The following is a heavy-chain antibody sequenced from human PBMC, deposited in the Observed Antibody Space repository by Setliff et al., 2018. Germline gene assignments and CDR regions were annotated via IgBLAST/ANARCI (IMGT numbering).Heavy chain of an antibody. CDR2: INPHGSEK. CDR3: FGAGACSY. CDR1: GLSYTNDW. J-gene: IGHJ4*02. V-gene: IGHV3-7*01. D-gene: IGHD3-10*01. Sequence: GGSLRLSCTASGLSYTNDWVSWVRQAPGKGLEWLASINPHGSEKYYADSVKGRFTISRDNAKNSLSLQMNNLRSEDTAVYYCFGAGACSYWGQGTLVTVSS.